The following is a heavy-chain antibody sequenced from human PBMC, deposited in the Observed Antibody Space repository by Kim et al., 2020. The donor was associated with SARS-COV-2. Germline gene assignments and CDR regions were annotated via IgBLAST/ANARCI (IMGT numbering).Heavy chain of an antibody. CDR2: ISSSGSTI. D-gene: IGHD6-19*01. CDR1: GFTFSSYE. J-gene: IGHJ4*02. V-gene: IGHV3-48*03. Sequence: GGSLRLSCAASGFTFSSYEMNWVRQAPGKGLEWVSYISSSGSTIYYADSVKGRFTISRDNAKNSLYLQMNSLRAEDTAVYYCARDSVRYSSGWYGGFNYWGQGTLVTVSS. CDR3: ARDSVRYSSGWYGGFNY.